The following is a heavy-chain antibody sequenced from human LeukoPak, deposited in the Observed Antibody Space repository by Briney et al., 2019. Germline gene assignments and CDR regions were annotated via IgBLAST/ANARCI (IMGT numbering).Heavy chain of an antibody. Sequence: GGSLRLSCAASGFTFSSYAMSWVRQAPGKGLEWVSAISGSGGSTYYADSVKGRFTISRDNSKNTLYLQMNSLRAEDAAVYYCAKGGGTYYYGSGSYYKDPYYYMDVWGKGTTVTISS. CDR2: ISGSGGST. CDR1: GFTFSSYA. J-gene: IGHJ6*03. CDR3: AKGGGTYYYGSGSYYKDPYYYMDV. V-gene: IGHV3-23*01. D-gene: IGHD3-10*01.